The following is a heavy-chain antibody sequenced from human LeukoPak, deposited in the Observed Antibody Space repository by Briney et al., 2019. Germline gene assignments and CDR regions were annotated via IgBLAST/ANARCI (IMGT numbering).Heavy chain of an antibody. CDR2: ISSSGSTI. CDR1: GFTFSSYE. V-gene: IGHV3-48*03. CDR3: ARVSSSSSFSFLFDY. D-gene: IGHD6-6*01. J-gene: IGHJ4*02. Sequence: GGSLRLSCAASGFTFSSYEMNWVRQAPGKGLEWVSYISSSGSTIYYADSVKGRFTISRDNAKNSLYLQINSLRAEDTAVYYCARVSSSSSFSFLFDYWGQGTLVTVSS.